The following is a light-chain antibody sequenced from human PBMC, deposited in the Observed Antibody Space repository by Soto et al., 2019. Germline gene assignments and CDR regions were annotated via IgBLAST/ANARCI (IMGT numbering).Light chain of an antibody. CDR1: NSDVCGYNY. J-gene: IGLJ1*01. V-gene: IGLV2-14*01. CDR2: EVS. Sequence: QSVLTQPSSVSVSPGQSITISCTRTNSDVCGYNYVSWYQHHPGKAPELMIYEVSHRPSGVSNRFSGSKSDTTASLTISGLQSEDETDYYCSSYTSISTLYVFGTATKVAVL. CDR3: SSYTSISTLYV.